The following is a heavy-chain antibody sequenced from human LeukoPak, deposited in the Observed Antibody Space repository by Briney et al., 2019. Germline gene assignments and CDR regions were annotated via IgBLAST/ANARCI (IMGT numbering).Heavy chain of an antibody. V-gene: IGHV1-2*02. J-gene: IGHJ6*03. D-gene: IGHD2-21*01. Sequence: APVKVSFKASGYTFSDYCIQWMRQAPGQGLEWMGWINPKSGDIRYSQKFQGRVTMTWDTSINTAYLEVSSLISGDTSVFYCARDLAGDPLIYMDVWGKGTTVTVSS. CDR1: GYTFSDYC. CDR3: ARDLAGDPLIYMDV. CDR2: INPKSGDI.